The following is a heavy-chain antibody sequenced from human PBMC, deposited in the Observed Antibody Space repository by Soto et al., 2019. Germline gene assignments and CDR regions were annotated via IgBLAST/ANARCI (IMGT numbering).Heavy chain of an antibody. CDR1: GFTFSTFW. V-gene: IGHV3-74*01. CDR2: IDSDGTKT. CDR3: VSDQDGPTPTADH. D-gene: IGHD2-15*01. J-gene: IGHJ4*02. Sequence: PGGSLRLSCAASGFTFSTFWMHWVRQGPGKGPVWVSRIDSDGTKTFYADSVKGRFTISRDNAKNTMYLEMHSLRAEDTAVYYCVSDQDGPTPTADHWGQEALLTISA.